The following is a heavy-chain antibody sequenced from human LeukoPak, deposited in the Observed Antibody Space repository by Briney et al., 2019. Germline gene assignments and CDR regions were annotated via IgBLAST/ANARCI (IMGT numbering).Heavy chain of an antibody. V-gene: IGHV3-23*01. CDR3: AKANDFWSGYYRD. Sequence: GGSLRLSCAASGFTFSSYAMSWVRQAPGKGLEWVSLISGSGGSTYYADSVKGRFTISRDSSKNTLFLQMNSLRAEDTAVYYCAKANDFWSGYYRDWGQGTLVTVSS. CDR1: GFTFSSYA. D-gene: IGHD3-3*01. J-gene: IGHJ4*02. CDR2: ISGSGGST.